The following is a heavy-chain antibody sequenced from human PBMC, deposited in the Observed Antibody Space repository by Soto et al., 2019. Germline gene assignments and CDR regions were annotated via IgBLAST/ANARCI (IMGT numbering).Heavy chain of an antibody. D-gene: IGHD1-7*01. CDR3: AGYNWNYYFDP. CDR1: GGSVRDGSYY. Sequence: SETLSLTCTVSGGSVRDGSYYWAWLRQPPGKGLEWIGHIYHSGSTIYNPSLKSRVTISIDTSKSQFSLNLNSMTAADTAVYYCAGYNWNYYFDPWGQVPLFPVSS. CDR2: IYHSGST. J-gene: IGHJ5*02. V-gene: IGHV4-61*01.